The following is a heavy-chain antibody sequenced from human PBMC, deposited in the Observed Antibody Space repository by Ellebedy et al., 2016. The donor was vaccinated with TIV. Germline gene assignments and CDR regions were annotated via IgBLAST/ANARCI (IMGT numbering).Heavy chain of an antibody. D-gene: IGHD2-15*01. V-gene: IGHV1-8*01. CDR1: GYTFTSYD. J-gene: IGHJ4*02. CDR2: MNPNSGNT. CDR3: ARGTAGGHCSGGSCPYFDY. Sequence: ASVKVSXKASGYTFTSYDINWARQATGQGLEWMGWMNPNSGNTGYAQKFQGRVTMTRNTSISTAYMELSSLRSEDTAVYYCARGTAGGHCSGGSCPYFDYWGQGTLVTVSS.